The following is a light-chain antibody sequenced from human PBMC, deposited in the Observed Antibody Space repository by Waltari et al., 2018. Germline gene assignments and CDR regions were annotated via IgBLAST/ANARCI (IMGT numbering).Light chain of an antibody. CDR1: QDIRDD. Sequence: AIQMTQSPSSLSASVGDRVTITCRASQDIRDDLGWYQQTPGKAPKHLIYAASSLQSGVPSRFSGSGSGTEFTLTISSLQPEDFATYYCLQDHNYPFTFGPGTKVDI. V-gene: IGKV1-6*01. J-gene: IGKJ3*01. CDR2: AAS. CDR3: LQDHNYPFT.